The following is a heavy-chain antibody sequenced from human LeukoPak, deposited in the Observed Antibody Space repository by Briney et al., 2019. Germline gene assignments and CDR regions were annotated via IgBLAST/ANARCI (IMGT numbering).Heavy chain of an antibody. D-gene: IGHD6-13*01. Sequence: SETLSLTCAVYGGSFSGYYWSWIRQPPGKGLEWIGEINHSGSTNCNPSLKSRVTISVDTSKNQYSLKLSSVTAADTAVYYCARLYSSSWYNWFDPWGQGTLVTVSS. CDR3: ARLYSSSWYNWFDP. CDR2: INHSGST. J-gene: IGHJ5*02. V-gene: IGHV4-34*01. CDR1: GGSFSGYY.